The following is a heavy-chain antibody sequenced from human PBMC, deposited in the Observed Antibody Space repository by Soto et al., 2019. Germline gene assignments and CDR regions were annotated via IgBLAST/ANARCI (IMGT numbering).Heavy chain of an antibody. V-gene: IGHV3-9*01. CDR2: ISWNSGSI. J-gene: IGHJ4*02. D-gene: IGHD5-18*01. Sequence: EVQLVESGGGLIQPGGSLRLSCAASGFTVSSNYMSWVRQAPGKGLEWVSGISWNSGSIGYADSVKGRFTISRDNAKNSLYLQMNSLRAEDTALYYCAKDSRGYSYGSFDYWGQGTLVTVSS. CDR3: AKDSRGYSYGSFDY. CDR1: GFTVSSNY.